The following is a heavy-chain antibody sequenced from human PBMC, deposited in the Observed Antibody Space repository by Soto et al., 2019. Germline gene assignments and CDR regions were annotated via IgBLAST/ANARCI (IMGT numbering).Heavy chain of an antibody. Sequence: EVQLVESGGALVQPGGSLRLFCAASGFTFSTYSLNWVRQAPGKGLEWISYISSSTSTIYYAASVKGRFTISRDNAKNSLYLQMNSLGDEDTAVYYCAREPGRDYYDSSGYFDYWGQGTLVTVSS. CDR2: ISSSTSTI. V-gene: IGHV3-48*02. CDR3: AREPGRDYYDSSGYFDY. CDR1: GFTFSTYS. D-gene: IGHD3-22*01. J-gene: IGHJ4*02.